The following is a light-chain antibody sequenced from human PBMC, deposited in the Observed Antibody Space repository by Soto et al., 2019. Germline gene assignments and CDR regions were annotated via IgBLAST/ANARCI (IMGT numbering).Light chain of an antibody. CDR3: QHYYNLPLT. CDR2: DAS. Sequence: DIQMTQSPSSLSTSVGNRVTITCQANQDIGNYLNWYQQKPGKAPKLLIYDASNLETGVPSRFSGGGSGTDFTFTISSLQPEDIATYYCQHYYNLPLTFGGGTKVEIK. CDR1: QDIGNY. V-gene: IGKV1-33*01. J-gene: IGKJ4*01.